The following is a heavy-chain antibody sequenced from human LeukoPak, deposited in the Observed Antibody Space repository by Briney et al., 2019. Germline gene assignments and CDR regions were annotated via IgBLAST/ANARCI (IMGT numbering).Heavy chain of an antibody. J-gene: IGHJ5*02. CDR1: GYTFTGYY. D-gene: IGHD3-10*01. CDR3: ARGRFGEWDNWFDP. Sequence: ASVKVSCKASGYTFTGYYIHWVRQAPGQGLEWMAWINPNSGATNYAQKFQGRVTMTRDASISTAYMELSRLTSDDTAVYFCARGRFGEWDNWFDPWGQGTLVTVSS. CDR2: INPNSGAT. V-gene: IGHV1-2*02.